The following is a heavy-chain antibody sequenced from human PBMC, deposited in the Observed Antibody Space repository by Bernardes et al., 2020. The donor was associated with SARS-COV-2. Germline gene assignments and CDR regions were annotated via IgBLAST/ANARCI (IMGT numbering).Heavy chain of an antibody. D-gene: IGHD6-19*01. V-gene: IGHV4-59*01. Sequence: SETLSLTCTVSGGSISSYYWSWIRQPPGKGLEWIGYIYYSGSTNYNPSLKSRVTISVDTSKNQFSLKLSSVTAADTAVYYCARDLVAVAGNWFDPWGQGTLVTVSS. CDR1: GGSISSYY. CDR2: IYYSGST. CDR3: ARDLVAVAGNWFDP. J-gene: IGHJ5*02.